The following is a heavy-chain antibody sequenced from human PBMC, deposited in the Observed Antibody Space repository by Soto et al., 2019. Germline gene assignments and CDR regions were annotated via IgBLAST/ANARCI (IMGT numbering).Heavy chain of an antibody. D-gene: IGHD3-10*01. J-gene: IGHJ3*02. CDR3: ARALHELWFGEQTDAFDI. Sequence: PGGSLRLSCAASGFTFSSYAMSWVRQAPGKGLEWVSAISGSGGSTYYADSVKGRFTIPRDNSKNTLYLQMNSLRAEDTAVYYCARALHELWFGEQTDAFDIWGQGTMVTVSS. V-gene: IGHV3-23*01. CDR2: ISGSGGST. CDR1: GFTFSSYA.